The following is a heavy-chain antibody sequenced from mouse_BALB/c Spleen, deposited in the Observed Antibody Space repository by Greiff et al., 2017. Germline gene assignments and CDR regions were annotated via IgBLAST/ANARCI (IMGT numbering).Heavy chain of an antibody. CDR2: IRNKANGYTT. CDR1: GFTFTDYY. CDR3: ARDNFDY. Sequence: EVKLEESGGGLVQPGGSLRLSCATSGFTFTDYYMSWVRQPPGKALEWLGFIRNKANGYTTEYSASVKGRFTISRDNSQSILYLQMNTLRAEDSATYYCARDNFDYWGQGTTLTVSS. V-gene: IGHV7-3*02. J-gene: IGHJ2*01.